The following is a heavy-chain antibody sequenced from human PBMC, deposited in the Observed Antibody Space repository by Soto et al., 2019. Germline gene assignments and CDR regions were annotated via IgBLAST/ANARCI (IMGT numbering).Heavy chain of an antibody. CDR3: ARESSYCGGDCYSVGVERVFSYYFDY. V-gene: IGHV3-30-3*01. D-gene: IGHD2-21*02. J-gene: IGHJ4*02. CDR1: GFTFSSYA. Sequence: GGSLRLSCAASGFTFSSYAMHWVRQAPGKGLEWVAVISYDGSNKYYADSVKGRFTISRDNSKNTLYLQMNSLRAEDTAVYYCARESSYCGGDCYSVGVERVFSYYFDYWGQGTLVTVSS. CDR2: ISYDGSNK.